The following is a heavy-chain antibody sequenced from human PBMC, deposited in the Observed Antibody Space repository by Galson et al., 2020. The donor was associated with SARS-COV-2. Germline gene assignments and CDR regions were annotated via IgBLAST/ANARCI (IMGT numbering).Heavy chain of an antibody. CDR2: INPSGGST. D-gene: IGHD4-4*01. CDR3: ARDPWAGYSNYYYYYMDV. J-gene: IGHJ6*03. CDR1: GYTFTSYY. V-gene: IGHV1-46*01. Sequence: ASVKVSCKASGYTFTSYYMHWVRQAPGQGLEWMGIINPSGGSTSYAQKFQGRVTMTRDTSTSTVYMELSSLRSEDTAVYYCARDPWAGYSNYYYYYMDVWGKGTTVTVSS.